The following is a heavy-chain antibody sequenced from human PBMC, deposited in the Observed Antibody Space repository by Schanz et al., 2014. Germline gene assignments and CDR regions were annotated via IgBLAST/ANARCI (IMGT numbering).Heavy chain of an antibody. V-gene: IGHV3-30*02. D-gene: IGHD5-12*01. CDR3: ARDRPSGYALDF. J-gene: IGHJ4*02. Sequence: QVQLVESGGGVVQPGGSLRLSCAASGFTFSSYGMHWVRQAPGKGLEWVAFIRYDGSNNYYADSVKGRFTISRDNSKNTLYLQMNSLRAEDTAVYYCARDRPSGYALDFWGQGTLVTVSS. CDR2: IRYDGSNN. CDR1: GFTFSSYG.